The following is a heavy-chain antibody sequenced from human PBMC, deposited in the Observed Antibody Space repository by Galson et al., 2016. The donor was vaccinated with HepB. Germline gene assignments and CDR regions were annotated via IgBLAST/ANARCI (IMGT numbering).Heavy chain of an antibody. CDR3: ARMFGSGWYVGWTGFDP. CDR1: GFTFSSYT. Sequence: SLRLSCAASGFTFSSYTMNWVRQAPGKGLEWVSYISSSSSSIYYADSVKGRFTISRDNAKNSLYLQMNSLRDEDTAVYYCARMFGSGWYVGWTGFDPWGQGTLVTVSS. D-gene: IGHD6-19*01. V-gene: IGHV3-48*02. J-gene: IGHJ5*02. CDR2: ISSSSSSI.